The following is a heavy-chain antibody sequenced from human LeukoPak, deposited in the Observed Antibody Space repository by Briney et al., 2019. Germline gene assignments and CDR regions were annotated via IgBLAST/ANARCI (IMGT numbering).Heavy chain of an antibody. J-gene: IGHJ3*02. CDR1: GFTFSSYW. D-gene: IGHD3-3*01. CDR2: INSDGSST. CDR3: ARDRYDFWSGYSDAFDI. Sequence: GGSLRLSCAASGFTFSSYWMHWVRQAPGKGLVWVSRINSDGSSTSYADSVKGRFTISRDNAKNTLYLQMNSLRAEDTAVYYCARDRYDFWSGYSDAFDIWGQGTMVTVSS. V-gene: IGHV3-74*01.